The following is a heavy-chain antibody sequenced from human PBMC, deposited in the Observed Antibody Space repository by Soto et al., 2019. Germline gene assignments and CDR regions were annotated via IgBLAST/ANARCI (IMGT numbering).Heavy chain of an antibody. CDR1: GGSISSGGYS. Sequence: SETLSLTCAVSGGSISSGGYSWSWIRQPPGKGLEWIGYIYHSGSTYYNPSLKSRVTISEDTSKNQFSLKLSSVTAADTAVYYCARHPSDFWFDPWGQGTLVTVSS. D-gene: IGHD2-21*02. CDR3: ARHPSDFWFDP. CDR2: IYHSGST. V-gene: IGHV4-30-2*05. J-gene: IGHJ5*02.